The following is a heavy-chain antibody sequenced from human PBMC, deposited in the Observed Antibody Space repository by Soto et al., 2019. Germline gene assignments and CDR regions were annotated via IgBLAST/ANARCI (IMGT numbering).Heavy chain of an antibody. CDR2: ISAYNGNT. V-gene: IGHV1-18*01. J-gene: IGHJ4*02. CDR3: ARDFVRLRLGELSLPDY. CDR1: GYTFTSYG. D-gene: IGHD3-16*02. Sequence: GASVKVSCKASGYTFTSYGISWVRQAPGQGLEWMGWISAYNGNTNYAQKLQGRVTMTTDTSTSTAYMELRSLRSDDTAVYYCARDFVRLRLGELSLPDYWGQGTLVTVSS.